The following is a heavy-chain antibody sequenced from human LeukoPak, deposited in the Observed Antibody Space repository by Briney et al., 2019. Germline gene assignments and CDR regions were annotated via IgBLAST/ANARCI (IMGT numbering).Heavy chain of an antibody. V-gene: IGHV3-23*01. J-gene: IGHJ5*02. Sequence: GGSLRLSCAASGFTFSSYAMSWVRQAPGKGLEWXXXISGSGGSTYYADSVKGRFTISRDNSKNTLYLQMNSLRAEDTAVYYCAKDRSITMIVVGWFDPWGQGTLVTVSS. CDR1: GFTFSSYA. CDR2: ISGSGGST. CDR3: AKDRSITMIVVGWFDP. D-gene: IGHD3-22*01.